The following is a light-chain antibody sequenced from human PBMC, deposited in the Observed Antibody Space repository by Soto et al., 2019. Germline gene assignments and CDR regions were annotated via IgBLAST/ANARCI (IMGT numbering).Light chain of an antibody. Sequence: EIVMTQSPATLSVSPGERATLSCRASQSVSSNLAWYQQKPGQAPRLLIYGASTRATGIPARFSGSGSGTEFTFTISRLQSADFADYYCQQYNNWPMYTFGQGTKMEIK. V-gene: IGKV3-15*01. CDR3: QQYNNWPMYT. CDR2: GAS. J-gene: IGKJ2*01. CDR1: QSVSSN.